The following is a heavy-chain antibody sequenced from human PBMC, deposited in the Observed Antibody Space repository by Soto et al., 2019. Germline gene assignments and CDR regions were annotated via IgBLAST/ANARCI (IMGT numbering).Heavy chain of an antibody. Sequence: ASVKVSCKASGYTFTSYAMHWVRQAPGQRLEWMGWINAGNGNTKYSQKFQGRVTITRDTSASTAYMELSSLRSEDTAVYYCARTLPRYYYDSSGYQDAFDISGPATILTLSS. J-gene: IGHJ3*02. CDR2: INAGNGNT. D-gene: IGHD3-22*01. CDR3: ARTLPRYYYDSSGYQDAFDI. V-gene: IGHV1-3*01. CDR1: GYTFTSYA.